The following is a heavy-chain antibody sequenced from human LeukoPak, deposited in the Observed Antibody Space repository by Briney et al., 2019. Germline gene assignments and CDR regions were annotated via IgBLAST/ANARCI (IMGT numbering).Heavy chain of an antibody. V-gene: IGHV3-23*01. D-gene: IGHD2-2*01. CDR2: ISGSGGST. CDR1: GFTFSSYA. J-gene: IGHJ4*02. Sequence: GGSLRLSCAASGFTFSSYAMSWVRLAPGKGLEWVSAISGSGGSTYYADSVKGRFTISRDNSKNTLYLQMNSLRAEDTAVYYCAKDVRYCSSTSCLYWGQGTLVTVSS. CDR3: AKDVRYCSSTSCLY.